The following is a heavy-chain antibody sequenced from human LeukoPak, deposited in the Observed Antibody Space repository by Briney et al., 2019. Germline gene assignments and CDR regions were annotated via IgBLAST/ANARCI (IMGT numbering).Heavy chain of an antibody. CDR3: ARDLEAAAAPAY. CDR1: GGSISSGDYY. Sequence: SSQTLSLTCTVSGGSISSGDYYWSWIRQPPGKGLEWIGYIYYSGSTYYNPSLKSRVTISVDTSKNQFSLKLSSVTAADTAVYYCARDLEAAAAPAYWGQGTLVTVSS. J-gene: IGHJ4*02. CDR2: IYYSGST. D-gene: IGHD6-13*01. V-gene: IGHV4-30-4*08.